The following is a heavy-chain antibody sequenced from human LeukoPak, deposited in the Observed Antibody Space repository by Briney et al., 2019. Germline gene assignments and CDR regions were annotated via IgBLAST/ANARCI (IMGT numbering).Heavy chain of an antibody. D-gene: IGHD3-16*02. CDR3: AKGSSHDYVWGSYRFLEGYYYMDV. CDR1: GFTFDDYA. J-gene: IGHJ6*03. Sequence: GGSLGLSCAASGFTFDDYAMHWVRQAPGKGLDWVSLISWDGGSTYYADSVKGRFTISRDNSKNSLYLQMNSLRAEDTALYYCAKGSSHDYVWGSYRFLEGYYYMDVWGKGTTVTVSS. V-gene: IGHV3-43D*03. CDR2: ISWDGGST.